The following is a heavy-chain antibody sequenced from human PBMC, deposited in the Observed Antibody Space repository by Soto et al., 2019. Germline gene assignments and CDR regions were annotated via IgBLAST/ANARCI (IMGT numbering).Heavy chain of an antibody. J-gene: IGHJ4*02. CDR1: GYIFKNYA. Sequence: QVQLVQSGAEVKETGSSVKVSCKSSGYIFKNYAVTWLRQAPGQGLEWMGGIIPVFGTPVYARKFQGRVTIAADHMILNNLRSDDTAMYFCATYFTAVAYFENWGQGTLVTVSS. CDR2: IIPVFGTP. V-gene: IGHV1-69*01. D-gene: IGHD5-18*01. CDR3: ATYFTAVAYFEN.